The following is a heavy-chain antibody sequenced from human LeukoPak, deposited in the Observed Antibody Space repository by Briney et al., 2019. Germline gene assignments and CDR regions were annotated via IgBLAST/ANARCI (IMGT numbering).Heavy chain of an antibody. V-gene: IGHV4-59*01. D-gene: IGHD6-13*01. CDR2: IYYSGST. J-gene: IGHJ6*03. Sequence: SETLSLTCTVSGGSINNYYWSWVRQPPGKGLEWIGYIYYSGSTNYKPSLKSRVTISVDTSKNQFSLKLNSVTAADTAVYYCARGLHSSSLVRVYYYYYYMDVWGKGTTVTVSS. CDR3: ARGLHSSSLVRVYYYYYYMDV. CDR1: GGSINNYY.